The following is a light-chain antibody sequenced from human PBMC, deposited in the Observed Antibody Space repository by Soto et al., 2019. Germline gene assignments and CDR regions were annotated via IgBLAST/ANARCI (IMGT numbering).Light chain of an antibody. J-gene: IGKJ4*01. V-gene: IGKV3-20*01. CDR3: QQYGSSPLT. CDR2: GAS. Sequence: EMVLTQSPDTLSLSPGERATLSCRASQTVSSNFLAWYQQRPGQAPRLLIYGASSRATGIPDRFSGSGSGTEFTLTISRLEPEDFAVYYCQQYGSSPLTFGGGTKVDIK. CDR1: QTVSSNF.